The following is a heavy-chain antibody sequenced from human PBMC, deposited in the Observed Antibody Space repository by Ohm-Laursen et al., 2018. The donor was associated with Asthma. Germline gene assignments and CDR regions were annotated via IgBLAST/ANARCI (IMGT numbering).Heavy chain of an antibody. CDR2: VYYSGLT. CDR3: ARGTFYYESTGYYFFDH. J-gene: IGHJ4*02. CDR1: GDSISSGNNY. D-gene: IGHD3-22*01. Sequence: SETLSLTCTVSGDSISSGNNYWSWIRQHPGKGLEWIGYVYYSGLTYSNPSLRNRVSISVDTSKNQFSLKLSPVTAADTAVYYCARGTFYYESTGYYFFDHWGQGALVTVSS. V-gene: IGHV4-31*03.